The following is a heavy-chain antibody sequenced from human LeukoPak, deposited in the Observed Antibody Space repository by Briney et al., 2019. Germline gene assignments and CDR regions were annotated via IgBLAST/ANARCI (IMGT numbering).Heavy chain of an antibody. V-gene: IGHV1-69*13. CDR2: IIPIFGTA. D-gene: IGHD5-18*01. J-gene: IGHJ4*02. CDR1: GGTFSSYA. Sequence: GASVKVSCKASGGTFSSYAISWVRQAPGQGLEWMGGIIPIFGTANYAQKFQGRVTITADESTSTAYMELSSLRSEDTAVYYCASHVDTAMANDYWGQGTLVTVSS. CDR3: ASHVDTAMANDY.